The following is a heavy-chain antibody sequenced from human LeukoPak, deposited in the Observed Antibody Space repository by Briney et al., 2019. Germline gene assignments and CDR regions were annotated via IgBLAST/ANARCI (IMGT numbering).Heavy chain of an antibody. Sequence: PSETLSLTCTVSGGSISTDYWSWIRQPPGKGLEWIRYIYYTGSTNNNPSLKGRVTISVDTSKNQFSLKLSSVTAADAAVYYCARDRGDGYDYFWDYWGQGTLVTVSS. CDR2: IYYTGST. D-gene: IGHD5-12*01. V-gene: IGHV4-59*01. CDR3: ARDRGDGYDYFWDY. CDR1: GGSISTDY. J-gene: IGHJ4*01.